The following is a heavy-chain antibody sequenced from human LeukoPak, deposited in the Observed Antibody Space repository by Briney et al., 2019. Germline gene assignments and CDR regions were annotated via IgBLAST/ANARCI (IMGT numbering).Heavy chain of an antibody. CDR2: INHSGST. CDR1: GGSFSGYY. Sequence: SETLSLTCAVYGGSFSGYYWSWIRQPPGKGLEWIGEINHSGSTNYNPSLKSRVTISVDTSKNQFSLKLSSVTAADTAVYYCARHLRNSPLDYWGQGTLVTVSS. V-gene: IGHV4-34*01. CDR3: ARHLRNSPLDY. D-gene: IGHD1-7*01. J-gene: IGHJ4*02.